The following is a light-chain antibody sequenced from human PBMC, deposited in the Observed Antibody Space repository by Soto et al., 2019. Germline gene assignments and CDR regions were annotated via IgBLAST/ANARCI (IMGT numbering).Light chain of an antibody. V-gene: IGKV3D-15*01. CDR2: GAS. Sequence: EIVMTQSPATLSVSPGERATLSCRASQSVSSNLAWYQQKPGQAPRLLIYGASTRATGIPGRFSGSGSGTEFPLTIRSLQSEDFAVYYCQQYNNLPETFGQGTQVEIK. CDR3: QQYNNLPET. J-gene: IGKJ1*01. CDR1: QSVSSN.